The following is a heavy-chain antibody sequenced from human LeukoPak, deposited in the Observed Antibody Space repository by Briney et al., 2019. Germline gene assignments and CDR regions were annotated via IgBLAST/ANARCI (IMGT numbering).Heavy chain of an antibody. CDR3: AREAYCSGGSCYRPFDY. CDR2: ISGGGHST. CDR1: GFTFSNYA. Sequence: GGSLRLSCAASGFTFSNYAMSWVRQAPGKGLEWVSGISGGGHSTKYADSVKGRFTISRDNSNNTLDLQMNSLRAEDTAVYYCAREAYCSGGSCYRPFDYWGQGTLVTVSS. D-gene: IGHD2-15*01. V-gene: IGHV3-23*01. J-gene: IGHJ4*02.